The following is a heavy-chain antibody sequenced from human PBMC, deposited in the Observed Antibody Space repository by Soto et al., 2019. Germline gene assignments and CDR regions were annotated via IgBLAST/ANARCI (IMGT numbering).Heavy chain of an antibody. CDR2: IFSSGST. CDR3: ARQRRDFDY. V-gene: IGHV4-59*08. J-gene: IGHJ4*02. Sequence: PSETLSLTCTVSGGSISNYYWSWIRQPPGKGLQWIGYIFSSGSTNYNPSLKSRVTISVDTSRNQFSLNLSSVTAADTAVYYCARQRRDFDYWGQGSLVTVSS. CDR1: GGSISNYY.